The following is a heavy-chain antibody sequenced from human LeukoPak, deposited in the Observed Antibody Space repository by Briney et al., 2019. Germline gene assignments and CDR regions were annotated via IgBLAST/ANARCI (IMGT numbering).Heavy chain of an antibody. V-gene: IGHV3-7*03. CDR1: GFTFSSYW. Sequence: GGSLRLSCAASGFTFSSYWMNWVSQAPGKGLEWVANIKQDGSEKYYVDSVKGRFTISRDNAKNSLYLQMNSLRVEDTAVYYCARDEGYGDYPHFDYWGQGTLVTVSS. D-gene: IGHD4-17*01. J-gene: IGHJ4*02. CDR2: IKQDGSEK. CDR3: ARDEGYGDYPHFDY.